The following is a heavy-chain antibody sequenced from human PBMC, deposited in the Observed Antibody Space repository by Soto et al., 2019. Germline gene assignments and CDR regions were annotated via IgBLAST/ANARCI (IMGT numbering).Heavy chain of an antibody. CDR3: ARVLAPERWLQPKPFDY. J-gene: IGHJ4*02. CDR1: GYTFTSYG. V-gene: IGHV1-18*01. D-gene: IGHD5-12*01. CDR2: ISAYNGNT. Sequence: GASVKVSCKASGYTFTSYGISWVRQAPGQGLEWMGWISAYNGNTNYAQKLQGRVTMTTDTSTSTAYMELRSLRSDDTAVYYCARVLAPERWLQPKPFDYWGQGTLVTVSS.